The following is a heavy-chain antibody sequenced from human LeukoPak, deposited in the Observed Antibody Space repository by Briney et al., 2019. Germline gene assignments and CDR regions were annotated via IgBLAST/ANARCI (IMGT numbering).Heavy chain of an antibody. J-gene: IGHJ4*02. CDR3: ARRDYYDFDY. CDR2: ISGSGGST. CDR1: GFTFSSYA. D-gene: IGHD3-10*01. Sequence: GGSLRLSCAASGFTFSSYAMNWVRQAPGKGLEWVSGISGSGGSTDYGDSVKGRFTISRDNSKSTLYLQMNSLRAEDTAVYYCARRDYYDFDYWGQGTLVTVSS. V-gene: IGHV3-23*01.